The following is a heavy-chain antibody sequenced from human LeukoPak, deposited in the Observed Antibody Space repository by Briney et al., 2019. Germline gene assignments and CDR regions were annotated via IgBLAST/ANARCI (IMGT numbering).Heavy chain of an antibody. CDR3: AKDPLSGTGYYDDAFDI. CDR1: GFTFSSYG. V-gene: IGHV3-30*02. Sequence: GGSLRLSCAASGFTFSSYGMHWVRHAPGKGLEWVVFIRYDGSNKYYADSVKGRFTISRDNSKNTLYLQMNSLRAEDTAVYYCAKDPLSGTGYYDDAFDIWGQGTMVTVSS. J-gene: IGHJ3*02. CDR2: IRYDGSNK. D-gene: IGHD3/OR15-3a*01.